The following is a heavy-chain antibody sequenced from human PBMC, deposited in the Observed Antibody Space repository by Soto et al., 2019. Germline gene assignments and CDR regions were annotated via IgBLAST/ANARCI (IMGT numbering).Heavy chain of an antibody. CDR2: ISYDGSNK. CDR3: ARDVLYDSSGYFDY. J-gene: IGHJ4*02. V-gene: IGHV3-30-3*01. D-gene: IGHD3-22*01. Sequence: GGSLRLSCAASGFTFSSYAMHWVRQAPGKGLEWVAVISYDGSNKYYADSVKGRFTISRDNSKNTLYLQMNSLRAEDTAVYYCARDVLYDSSGYFDYWGQGTLVTVSS. CDR1: GFTFSSYA.